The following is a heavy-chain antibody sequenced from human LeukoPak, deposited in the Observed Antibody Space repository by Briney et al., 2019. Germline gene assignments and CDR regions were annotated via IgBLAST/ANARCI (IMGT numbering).Heavy chain of an antibody. J-gene: IGHJ4*02. CDR1: GFAFSNYA. CDR3: AKRSGYTTGWFFDF. V-gene: IGHV3-23*01. CDR2: ISGTGDNT. Sequence: GGSLTLSCAASGFAFSNYAMNWVRQAPGKGLEWVSSISGTGDNTYYAEPVKGRFTISRDNSKNTVFLQMNSLRAEDTAVFYCAKRSGYTTGWFFDFWGQGTLVTVSS. D-gene: IGHD6-19*01.